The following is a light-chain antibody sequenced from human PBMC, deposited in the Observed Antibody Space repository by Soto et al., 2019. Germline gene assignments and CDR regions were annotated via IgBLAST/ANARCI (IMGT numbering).Light chain of an antibody. Sequence: IVMTQSPVFLSVSLGGRATINCRANQSVLFISNIKIFLAWYQHKPGQPPKLFLNWASTRGSGVPDLFSGSGNGTDFTLTISRLHAEDVPVYYSQQFFHTPTFGQGSKV. J-gene: IGKJ1*01. CDR2: WAS. CDR1: QSVLFISNIKIF. V-gene: IGKV4-1*01. CDR3: QQFFHTPT.